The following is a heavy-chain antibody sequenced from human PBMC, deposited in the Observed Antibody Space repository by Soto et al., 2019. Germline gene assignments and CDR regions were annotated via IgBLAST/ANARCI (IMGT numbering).Heavy chain of an antibody. CDR2: ISSSSSYI. CDR1: GFTFGSYS. Sequence: PGGSLRLSCAASGFTFGSYSMNWARQAPGKGLEWVSSISSSSSYIYYADSVKGRFTISRDNAKNSLYLQMNSLRAEDTAVYYCARGIAALRFLGAGENWFDPWGQGTLVTVSS. V-gene: IGHV3-21*01. D-gene: IGHD6-25*01. J-gene: IGHJ5*02. CDR3: ARGIAALRFLGAGENWFDP.